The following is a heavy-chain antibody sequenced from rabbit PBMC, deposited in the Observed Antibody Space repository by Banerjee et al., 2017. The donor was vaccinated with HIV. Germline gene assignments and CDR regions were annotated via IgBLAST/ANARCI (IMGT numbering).Heavy chain of an antibody. CDR3: ARDLYLSSSENNL. V-gene: IGHV1S40*01. J-gene: IGHJ4*01. D-gene: IGHD1-1*01. CDR2: IYAGSSGST. CDR1: GFSFSSSYW. Sequence: QSLEESGGDLVKPGASLTLTCTASGFSFSSSYWICWVRQAPGKGLEWIACIYAGSSGSTYYASWAKGRFTISKTSSTTVTLQMTSLTAADTATYFCARDLYLSSSENNLWGPGTLVTDS.